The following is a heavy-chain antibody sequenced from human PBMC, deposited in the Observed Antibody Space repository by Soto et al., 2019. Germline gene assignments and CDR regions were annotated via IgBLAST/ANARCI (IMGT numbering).Heavy chain of an antibody. D-gene: IGHD1-26*01. J-gene: IGHJ6*02. Sequence: PSETLSLTCTVSGGSISSHYWSCVRPAPRPGLDWLGHIYYRGPTSHNPSLRSRSTISVDRSNNQFSPKLNSVTTAPTPVHYCARDGRGASGMNAWRQGTKVT. CDR2: IYYRGPT. CDR3: ARDGRGASGMNA. CDR1: GGSISSHY. V-gene: IGHV4-59*11.